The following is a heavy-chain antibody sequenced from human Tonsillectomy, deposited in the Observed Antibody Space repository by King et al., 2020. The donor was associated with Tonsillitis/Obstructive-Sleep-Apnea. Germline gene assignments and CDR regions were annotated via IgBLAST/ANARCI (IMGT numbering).Heavy chain of an antibody. V-gene: IGHV4-61*01. Sequence: QLQESGPGLVKPSETLSLTCTVSGASVSSGSYYWSWIRQPPGKGLEWIGYIYYSGSTNYNPSLKSRVTISVDTSKNQFSLKLSSVTAADTAVYYCARGSDYDILTGYYVWGKGTTVTVSS. CDR2: IYYSGST. J-gene: IGHJ6*04. CDR1: GASVSSGSYY. CDR3: ARGSDYDILTGYYV. D-gene: IGHD3-9*01.